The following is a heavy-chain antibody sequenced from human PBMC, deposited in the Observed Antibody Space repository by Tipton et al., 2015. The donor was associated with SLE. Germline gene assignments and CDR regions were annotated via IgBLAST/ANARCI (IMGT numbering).Heavy chain of an antibody. CDR2: IYHTGST. Sequence: GLVKPSETLSLTCTVSGGSMNTYYWSWLRQPPGKGLEWIGYIYHTGSTHYNPSLKSRLTISVDTSKHHFSLKVNSVTAADTATYYCVGVLVPSEDNYGMEVWGQGTTVIVSS. D-gene: IGHD2-15*01. J-gene: IGHJ6*02. V-gene: IGHV4-4*09. CDR1: GGSMNTYY. CDR3: VGVLVPSEDNYGMEV.